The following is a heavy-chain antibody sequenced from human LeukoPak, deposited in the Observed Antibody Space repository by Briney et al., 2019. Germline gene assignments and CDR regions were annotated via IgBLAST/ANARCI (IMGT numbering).Heavy chain of an antibody. CDR2: ISYDGSNK. J-gene: IGHJ3*02. CDR3: AKVSMIVAISPDDAFDT. D-gene: IGHD3-22*01. CDR1: GFTFSSYG. Sequence: GGSLRLSCAASGFTFSSYGMHWVRQAPGKGLEWVAVISYDGSNKYYADSVKGRFTISRDNSKNTLYLQMNSLRAEDTAVYYCAKVSMIVAISPDDAFDTWGQGTMVTVSS. V-gene: IGHV3-30*18.